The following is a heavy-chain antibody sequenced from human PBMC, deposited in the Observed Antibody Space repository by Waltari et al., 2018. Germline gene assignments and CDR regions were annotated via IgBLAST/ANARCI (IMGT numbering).Heavy chain of an antibody. J-gene: IGHJ4*02. CDR2: ISSSRSTI. CDR3: ADILTGG. D-gene: IGHD3-9*01. V-gene: IGHV3-48*01. CDR1: GFTFSSYS. Sequence: EVQLVESGGGLVQPGGSLRLSCAASGFTFSSYSMNWVRQAQGKGLGGVSYISSSRSTIYYADSVKGRFTSSRDNAKNSLYLQMNSLRAEDTAVYYCADILTGGWGQGTLVTVSS.